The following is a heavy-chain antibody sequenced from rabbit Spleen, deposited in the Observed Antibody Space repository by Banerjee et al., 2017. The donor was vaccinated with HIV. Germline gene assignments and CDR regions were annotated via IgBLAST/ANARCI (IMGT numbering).Heavy chain of an antibody. Sequence: QQLVESGGGLVKPGASLTLTCTASGFSLSYNNVMCWVRQAPGKGLEWIGCIHIGNGDTFYATWAKGRFTISKTSSTTVTLQMTSLTAADTATYFCARDLVGVIGWNFNLWGPGTLVTVS. J-gene: IGHJ4*01. CDR1: GFSLSYNNV. CDR2: IHIGNGDT. CDR3: ARDLVGVIGWNFNL. V-gene: IGHV1S40*01. D-gene: IGHD1-1*01.